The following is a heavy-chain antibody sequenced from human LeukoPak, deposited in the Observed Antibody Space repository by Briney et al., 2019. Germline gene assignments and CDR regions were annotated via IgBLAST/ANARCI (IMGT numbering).Heavy chain of an antibody. CDR1: GYTFTSYY. CDR2: INPSGGST. CDR3: ARGRTVPLDILTGYPDDYYYYYMDV. D-gene: IGHD3-9*01. Sequence: GASVKVSCKASGYTFTSYYMHWVRQAPGQGLEWMGIINPSGGSTSYAQKFQGRVTMTRDTSTSTVYMELSSLRSEDTAVYYCARGRTVPLDILTGYPDDYYYYYMDVWGKGTTVTVSS. J-gene: IGHJ6*03. V-gene: IGHV1-46*01.